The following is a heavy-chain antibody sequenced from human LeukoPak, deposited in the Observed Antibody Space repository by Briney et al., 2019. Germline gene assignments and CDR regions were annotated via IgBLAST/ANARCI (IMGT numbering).Heavy chain of an antibody. CDR1: GFTFSSDS. CDR2: ISGSSGVI. Sequence: HPGGSLRLSCAASGFTFSSDSMNWVRQGPGKGLEWVSFISGSSGVIYYADSVKGRFTISRDNAKNSLYLQMNSLRAEDTAVYYCATDFRLLMDYWGQGTLVTVSS. D-gene: IGHD3/OR15-3a*01. V-gene: IGHV3-48*01. J-gene: IGHJ4*02. CDR3: ATDFRLLMDY.